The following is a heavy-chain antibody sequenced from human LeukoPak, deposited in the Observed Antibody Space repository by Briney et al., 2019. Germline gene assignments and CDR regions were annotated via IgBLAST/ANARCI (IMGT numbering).Heavy chain of an antibody. J-gene: IGHJ6*02. V-gene: IGHV3-49*04. CDR1: GFTFGDYA. CDR3: TRVVAAAGPGLYYYYYGMDV. CDR2: ISSNAYGGTT. D-gene: IGHD6-13*01. Sequence: PGGSLRLSCTASGFTFGDYAMSWVRQAPGKGRVWVGFISSNAYGGTTEYAASVKGRFTISRDDSKSIAYLQMNSLKTEDTAVYYCTRVVAAAGPGLYYYYYGMDVWGQGTTVTVSS.